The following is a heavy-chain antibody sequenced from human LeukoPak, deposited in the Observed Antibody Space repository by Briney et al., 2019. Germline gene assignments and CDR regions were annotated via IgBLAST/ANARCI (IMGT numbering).Heavy chain of an antibody. CDR1: GFTFSSYA. J-gene: IGHJ4*02. CDR3: AKDHKPYDSSGYYPFDY. Sequence: GGSLRLSCAASGFTFSSYAMSWVRQAPWKGLEWVSAISGSGGSTYYADSVKGRFTISRDNSKNTLYLQMNSLRAEDTAVYYCAKDHKPYDSSGYYPFDYWGQGTLVTVSS. D-gene: IGHD3-22*01. V-gene: IGHV3-23*01. CDR2: ISGSGGST.